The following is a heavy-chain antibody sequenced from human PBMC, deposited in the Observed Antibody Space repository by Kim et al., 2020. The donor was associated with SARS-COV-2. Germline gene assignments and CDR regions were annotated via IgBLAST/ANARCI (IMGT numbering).Heavy chain of an antibody. J-gene: IGHJ3*02. D-gene: IGHD2-15*01. V-gene: IGHV4-31*03. CDR2: IYYSGST. CDR1: GGSISSGGYY. CDR3: AREKNFNRREGGPRAFDI. Sequence: SETLSLTCTVSGGSISSGGYYWSWIRQHPGKGLEWIGYIYYSGSTYYNPSLKSRVTISVDTSKNQFSLKLSSVTAADTAMYYCAREKNFNRREGGPRAFDIWGQGTMVTVSS.